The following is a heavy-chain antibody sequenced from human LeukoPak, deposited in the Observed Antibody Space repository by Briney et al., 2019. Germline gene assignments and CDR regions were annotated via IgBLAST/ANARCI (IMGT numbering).Heavy chain of an antibody. J-gene: IGHJ5*02. CDR1: GFTFSSYA. Sequence: GGSLRLSCAASGFTFSSYAMSWVRQVPGKGLEWVSLIGVSGTTIFYADSVKGRFTTSRDNAKNSLFLQMSSLRDEDTAVYYCARDGGRSYDCDRWGQGTLVTVSS. CDR3: ARDGGRSYDCDR. CDR2: IGVSGTTI. D-gene: IGHD1-26*01. V-gene: IGHV3-48*02.